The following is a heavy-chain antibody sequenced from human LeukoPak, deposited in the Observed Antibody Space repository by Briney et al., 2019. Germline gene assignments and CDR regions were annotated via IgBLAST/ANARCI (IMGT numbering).Heavy chain of an antibody. CDR2: IYNSGST. D-gene: IGHD3-22*01. Sequence: PSETLSLTCTVSGGSISSGGYYWSWIRQHPGKGLEWIGYIYNSGSTYYNPSLKSRVTISVDTSKNQFSLKLSSVTAADTAVYYCARYRVSSGLSRGYHYGMDVWGQGTTVTVSS. J-gene: IGHJ6*02. CDR3: ARYRVSSGLSRGYHYGMDV. V-gene: IGHV4-31*03. CDR1: GGSISSGGYY.